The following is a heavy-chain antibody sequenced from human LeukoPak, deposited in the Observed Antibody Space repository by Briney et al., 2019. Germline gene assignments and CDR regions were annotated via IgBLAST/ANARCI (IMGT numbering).Heavy chain of an antibody. CDR1: GFTFSSYA. Sequence: PGGSLRLSCAASGFTFSSYAMSWVRQAPGKGLEWVSGISGRGGSTYYADSVKGRFTISRDNSKNTVYLQMNSLRAEDTAVYYCAKDRGAVAGVMDVWGKGTTVTVSS. J-gene: IGHJ6*03. CDR3: AKDRGAVAGVMDV. D-gene: IGHD6-19*01. CDR2: ISGRGGST. V-gene: IGHV3-23*01.